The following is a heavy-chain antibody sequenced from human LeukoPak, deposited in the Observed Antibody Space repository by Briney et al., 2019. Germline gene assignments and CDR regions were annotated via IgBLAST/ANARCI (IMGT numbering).Heavy chain of an antibody. J-gene: IGHJ6*02. D-gene: IGHD4-17*01. V-gene: IGHV4-31*03. CDR2: IYYSGST. CDR3: ARDYYGDYLYYYGMDV. Sequence: SQTLSLTCTVSGGSISSGGYYWSWIRQHPGKGLEWIGYIYYSGSTYYNPPLKSRVTISVDTSKNQFSLKLSSVTAADTAVYYCARDYYGDYLYYYGMDVWGQGTTVTVSS. CDR1: GGSISSGGYY.